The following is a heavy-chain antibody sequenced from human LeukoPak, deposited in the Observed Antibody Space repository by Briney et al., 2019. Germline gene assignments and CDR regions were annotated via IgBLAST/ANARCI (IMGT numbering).Heavy chain of an antibody. CDR1: GGTFSSYA. V-gene: IGHV1-69*06. CDR3: ARWYSYDSSGDKEDAFDV. CDR2: IIPIFGTA. Sequence: SVKVSCKASGGTFSSYAISWVRQAPGQGLEWMGGIIPIFGTANYAQKFQGRVTITADKSTSTAYMELSSLRSDDTAVYYCARWYSYDSSGDKEDAFDVWGQGTMVTVSS. D-gene: IGHD3-22*01. J-gene: IGHJ3*01.